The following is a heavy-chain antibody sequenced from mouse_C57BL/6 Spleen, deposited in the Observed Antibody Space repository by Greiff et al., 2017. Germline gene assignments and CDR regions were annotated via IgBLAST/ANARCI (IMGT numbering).Heavy chain of an antibody. J-gene: IGHJ2*01. CDR3: ASWGYGYDGRYYFDY. CDR2: IYPRSGNT. D-gene: IGHD2-2*01. Sequence: VQLQQSGAELARPGASVKLSCKASGYTFTSYGISWVKQRTGQGLEWIGEIYPRSGNTYYNEKFKGKATLTADKSSSTAYMELRSLTSEDSAVYFCASWGYGYDGRYYFDYWGQGTTLTVSS. CDR1: GYTFTSYG. V-gene: IGHV1-81*01.